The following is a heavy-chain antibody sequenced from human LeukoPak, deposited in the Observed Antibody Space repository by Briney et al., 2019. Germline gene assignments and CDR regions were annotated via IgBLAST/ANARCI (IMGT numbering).Heavy chain of an antibody. CDR2: INEDGSEK. CDR1: EFTFSSYW. CDR3: ARDGPHYDFWSGPAY. V-gene: IGHV3-7*05. D-gene: IGHD3-3*01. Sequence: GGSLRLSCEASEFTFSSYWMSWVRQAPGKGLEWVANINEDGSEKYYVESVKGRFTISRDNAKNSLYLQMDSLRAEDTAVYYCARDGPHYDFWSGPAYWGQGTLVTVSS. J-gene: IGHJ4*02.